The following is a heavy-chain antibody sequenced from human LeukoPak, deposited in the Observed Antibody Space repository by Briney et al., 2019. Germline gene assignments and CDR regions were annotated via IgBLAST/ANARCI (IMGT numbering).Heavy chain of an antibody. Sequence: SETLSLTCTVSGCSISSGSYYWSWIRQPAGKGLEWIGRIYTSGSTNYNPSLKSRVTISVDTSKNQFSLKLSSVTAADTAVYYCARAIAAAGTSDAFDIWGQGTMVTVSS. CDR2: IYTSGST. CDR1: GCSISSGSYY. J-gene: IGHJ3*02. D-gene: IGHD6-13*01. CDR3: ARAIAAAGTSDAFDI. V-gene: IGHV4-61*02.